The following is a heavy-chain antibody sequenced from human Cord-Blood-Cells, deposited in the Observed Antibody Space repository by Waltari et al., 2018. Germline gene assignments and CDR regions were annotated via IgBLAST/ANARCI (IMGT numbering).Heavy chain of an antibody. CDR1: GGSISSSSYY. D-gene: IGHD2-2*01. J-gene: IGHJ3*02. Sequence: QLQLQESGPGLVKLSETLSLTCTVSGGSISSSSYYWGWIRQPPGKGLEWIGSIYYSWDTDNNPALKSRVTISVDTSKSQFSLRLSSVTTAETAVYYCARHRGIVVVPAANAFDIWGQGTMVTVSS. CDR3: ARHRGIVVVPAANAFDI. CDR2: IYYSWDT. V-gene: IGHV4-39*01.